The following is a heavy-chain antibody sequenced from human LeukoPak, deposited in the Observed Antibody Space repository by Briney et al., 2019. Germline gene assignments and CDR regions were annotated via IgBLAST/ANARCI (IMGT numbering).Heavy chain of an antibody. V-gene: IGHV3-23*01. J-gene: IGHJ4*02. CDR2: ISGSA. Sequence: GGSLRLSRAASGFPFRSYAMTWVRQAPGKGLEWVSTISGSAYYADSVKGRFTISRDNSKNTLYLQMNSLRVEDSAVYYCAKDYSGSYTNLDYWGQGTLVTVST. D-gene: IGHD1-26*01. CDR3: AKDYSGSYTNLDY. CDR1: GFPFRSYA.